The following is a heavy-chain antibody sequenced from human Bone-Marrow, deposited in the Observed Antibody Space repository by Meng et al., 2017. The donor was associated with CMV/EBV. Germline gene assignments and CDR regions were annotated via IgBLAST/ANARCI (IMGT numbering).Heavy chain of an antibody. CDR1: GFTFSTYS. CDR2: ISSSSYYI. V-gene: IGHV3-21*01. CDR3: VRVKGVVPAARMDV. J-gene: IGHJ6*02. Sequence: GESLKISCAATGFTFSTYSMNWVRQAPGKGLEWVSSISSSSYYIYYADSVKGRFTISRDNAKSSLYLQMNSLRAEDTAVYYCVRVKGVVPAARMDVWGQGTTVTVSS. D-gene: IGHD2-2*01.